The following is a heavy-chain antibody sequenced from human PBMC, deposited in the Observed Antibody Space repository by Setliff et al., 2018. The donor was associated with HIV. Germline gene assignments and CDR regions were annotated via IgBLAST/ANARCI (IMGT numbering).Heavy chain of an antibody. CDR3: ARFDDNGYLKY. CDR2: IHSSGST. Sequence: SETLSLTCTVSGGSVNDFYCNWIRQPPGKGPEWIGYIHSSGSTIYNPSLKSRVSISVDTSKNQFSLRLSSVTAADTAVYYCARFDDNGYLKYWGQGSQVTVSS. J-gene: IGHJ4*02. V-gene: IGHV4-4*09. CDR1: GGSVNDFY. D-gene: IGHD5-18*01.